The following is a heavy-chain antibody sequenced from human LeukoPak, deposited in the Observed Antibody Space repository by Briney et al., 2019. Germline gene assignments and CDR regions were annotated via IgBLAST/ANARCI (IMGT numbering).Heavy chain of an antibody. J-gene: IGHJ4*02. CDR1: GFTFSSYG. V-gene: IGHV3-30*18. D-gene: IGHD1-26*01. Sequence: QPGGSLRLSCAASGFTFSSYGMHWVRQAPGKGLEWVAVISYDGSNKYYADSVKGRFTISRDNSKNTLYLQMNSLRAEDTAVYYCAKAQFKWELPPPFDYWGQGTLVTVSS. CDR3: AKAQFKWELPPPFDY. CDR2: ISYDGSNK.